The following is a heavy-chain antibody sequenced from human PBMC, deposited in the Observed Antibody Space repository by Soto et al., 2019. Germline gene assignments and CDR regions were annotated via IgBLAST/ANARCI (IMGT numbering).Heavy chain of an antibody. Sequence: EVQLVVSGGDLVEPGGSLRLSCAASGFTFSYRMNWVRQAPGKGLEWVSSITSTSSHVYYADSVKGRFTIPRDDAKNSLYLQMNNLRAEDTAVYYCARGGGNYYASDYWGQGTLLTVSS. J-gene: IGHJ4*02. CDR1: GFTFSYR. CDR3: ARGGGNYYASDY. V-gene: IGHV3-21*01. CDR2: ITSTSSHV. D-gene: IGHD1-26*01.